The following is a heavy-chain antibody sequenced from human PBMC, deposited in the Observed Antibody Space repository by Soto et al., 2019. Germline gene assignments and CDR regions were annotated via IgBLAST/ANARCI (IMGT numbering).Heavy chain of an antibody. J-gene: IGHJ4*02. D-gene: IGHD6-19*01. V-gene: IGHV1-46*01. CDR1: GYTFTSYY. CDR3: ARAHPVDRRVAGTAPGHENDFDY. CDR2: INPSGGST. Sequence: ASVKVSCKASGYTFTSYYMHWVRQAPGQGLEWMGIINPSGGSTSYAQKFQGRVTMTRDTSTSTVYMELSSLRSEDTAVYYCARAHPVDRRVAGTAPGHENDFDYWGQGTLVTVSS.